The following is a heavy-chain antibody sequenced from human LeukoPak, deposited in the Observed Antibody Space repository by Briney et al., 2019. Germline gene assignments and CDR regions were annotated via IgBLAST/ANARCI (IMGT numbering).Heavy chain of an antibody. V-gene: IGHV3-30-3*01. Sequence: QTGGSLRLSCAASGFTFSSYAMHWVRQAPGKGLEWVAVISYDGSNKYYADSVKGRFTISRDNSKNTLYLQMNSLRAEDTAVYYCARGNAYWGPIYHDYWGQGTLVTVSS. CDR2: ISYDGSNK. D-gene: IGHD7-27*01. CDR3: ARGNAYWGPIYHDY. CDR1: GFTFSSYA. J-gene: IGHJ4*02.